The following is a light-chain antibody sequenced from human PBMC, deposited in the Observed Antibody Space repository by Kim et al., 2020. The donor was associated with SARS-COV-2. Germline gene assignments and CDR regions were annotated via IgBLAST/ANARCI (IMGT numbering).Light chain of an antibody. J-gene: IGLJ3*02. Sequence: QSVLTQPPSASGTPGQRVTISCSGSSSNIGTNYVYWYLQLPGSAPKLLIFANNHRPSGVSDRFSGSKSGTSASLAISGLRSEDEADYYCATWDDSLSGPVFGGGTQLTVL. CDR1: SSNIGTNY. CDR2: ANN. CDR3: ATWDDSLSGPV. V-gene: IGLV1-47*01.